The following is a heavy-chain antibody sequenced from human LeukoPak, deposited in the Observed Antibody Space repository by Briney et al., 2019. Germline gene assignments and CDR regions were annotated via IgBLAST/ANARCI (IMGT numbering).Heavy chain of an antibody. J-gene: IGHJ4*02. CDR2: IYTSGST. CDR3: AREDTAMGWGSY. CDR1: GGSISSGSYY. Sequence: SETLSLTCTVSGGSISSGSYYWSWIRQPAGKGLEWIGRIYTSGSTNYNPSLKSRVTISVDTSKNQFSLKLSSVTAADTAVYYCAREDTAMGWGSYWGQGTLVTVSS. V-gene: IGHV4-61*02. D-gene: IGHD5-18*01.